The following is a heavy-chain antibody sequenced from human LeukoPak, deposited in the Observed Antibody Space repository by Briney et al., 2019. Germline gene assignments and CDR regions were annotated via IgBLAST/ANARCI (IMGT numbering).Heavy chain of an antibody. J-gene: IGHJ4*02. D-gene: IGHD1-1*01. CDR1: GYTLTELS. CDR3: ATTGTTRLDFDY. CDR2: FDPEDGET. V-gene: IGHV1-24*01. Sequence: ASVKVSCKVSGYTLTELSMHWVRQAPGKGLEWMGGFDPEDGETIYAQKFQGRVTMTEDTSTDTAYMELSSLRSEDTAVYYCATTGTTRLDFDYWGQGTLITVSS.